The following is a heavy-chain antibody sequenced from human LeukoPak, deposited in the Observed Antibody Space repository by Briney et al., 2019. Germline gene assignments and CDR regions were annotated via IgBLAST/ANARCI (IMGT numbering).Heavy chain of an antibody. V-gene: IGHV3-30-3*01. Sequence: PGGSLRLSCAASGFTFSSFAIHWFRQAPGKGLGWVAVISYDGSNKYYADSVKGRFTISRDNSKNTLDLQMNRLRVEDTAVYYCARVGGDVWGQGTTVTVSS. CDR2: ISYDGSNK. CDR1: GFTFSSFA. J-gene: IGHJ6*02. CDR3: ARVGGDV.